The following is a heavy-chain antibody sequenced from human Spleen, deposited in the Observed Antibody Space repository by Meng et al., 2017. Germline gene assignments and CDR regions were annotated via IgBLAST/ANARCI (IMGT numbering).Heavy chain of an antibody. J-gene: IGHJ5*02. CDR1: GFTFDDYG. D-gene: IGHD2-8*01. CDR3: AKELRPNDA. CDR2: ISISGDRI. V-gene: IGHV3-23*01. Sequence: GESLKISCAASGFTFDDYGMSWVRQAPGKGLEWVSAISISGDRILYADSVKGRFTISRDNSKNTLYLQMDSLRVEDTALYYCAKELRPNDAWGQGTLVTVSS.